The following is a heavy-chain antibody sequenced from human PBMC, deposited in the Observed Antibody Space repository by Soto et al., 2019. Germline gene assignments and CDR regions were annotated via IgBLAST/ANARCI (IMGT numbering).Heavy chain of an antibody. J-gene: IGHJ5*02. CDR1: GFTFSSYE. Sequence: EVQLVESGGGLVQPGESLRLSCAASGFTFSSYEMNWVRQAPGKGLEWVSYISSSGSTIYYADSVKGRFTISRDNAKNSLYLQMNSLRAEDTAVYYCARRPRGAARPKSNWFDPWGQGTLVTVSS. D-gene: IGHD6-6*01. CDR2: ISSSGSTI. V-gene: IGHV3-48*03. CDR3: ARRPRGAARPKSNWFDP.